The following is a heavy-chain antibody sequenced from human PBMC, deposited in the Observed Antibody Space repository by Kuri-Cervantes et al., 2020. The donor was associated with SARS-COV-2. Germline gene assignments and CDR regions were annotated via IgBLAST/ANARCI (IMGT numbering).Heavy chain of an antibody. CDR3: ARDVLLWFREYKGKFDY. CDR2: ISSSSTI. CDR1: GFTFSSYS. J-gene: IGHJ4*02. D-gene: IGHD3-10*01. V-gene: IGHV3-48*01. Sequence: GESLKISCAASGFTFSSYSMNWVRQAPGKGLEWVSYISSSSTIYYADSVKGRFTISRDNAKNSLYLQMNSLRAEDTAVYYCARDVLLWFREYKGKFDYWGQGTLVTVSS.